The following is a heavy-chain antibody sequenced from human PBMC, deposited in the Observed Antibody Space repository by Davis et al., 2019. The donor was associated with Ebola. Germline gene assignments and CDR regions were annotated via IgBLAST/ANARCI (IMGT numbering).Heavy chain of an antibody. D-gene: IGHD2-15*01. Sequence: AASVKVSCKTSGYTFTAYFIHWVRRAPGEGLEWMGWINPNTSGTNSAQKFQGRVTMTRATSMTTAYMALNGLRSDDTAVYYCARAVPATQNLDYWGQGTLVTVSS. V-gene: IGHV1-2*02. CDR3: ARAVPATQNLDY. CDR1: GYTFTAYF. CDR2: INPNTSGT. J-gene: IGHJ4*02.